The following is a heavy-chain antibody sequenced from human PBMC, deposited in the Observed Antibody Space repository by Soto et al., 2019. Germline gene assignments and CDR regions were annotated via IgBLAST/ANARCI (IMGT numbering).Heavy chain of an antibody. CDR1: GGSVSSGSYY. CDR2: IYYSGST. CDR3: ARDLSIAVAGTPYYYYYGMDV. J-gene: IGHJ6*02. Sequence: SSETLSLTCTVSGGSVSSGSYYWSWIRQPPGKGLEWIGYIYYSGSTNYNPSLKSRVTISVDTSKNQFSLKLSSVTAADTAVYYCARDLSIAVAGTPYYYYYGMDVWGQGTTVTVSS. V-gene: IGHV4-61*01. D-gene: IGHD6-19*01.